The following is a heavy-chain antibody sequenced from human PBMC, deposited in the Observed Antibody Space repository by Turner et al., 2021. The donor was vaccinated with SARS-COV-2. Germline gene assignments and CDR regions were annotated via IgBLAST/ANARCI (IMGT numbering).Heavy chain of an antibody. V-gene: IGHV3-30-3*02. J-gene: IGHJ6*02. CDR1: GFIFSKFA. CDR2: MSFPGSNK. D-gene: IGHD5-18*01. CDR3: VKDISEYGYGFDGLAV. Sequence: QVQLVESGGDVVQPWRSLRLSCAASGFIFSKFAMHWVRQAPGKGLEWVAGMSFPGSNKYYADSVKGRFTISRDNSKNTLYLQMNSLRPEDTAVYYCVKDISEYGYGFDGLAVWGQGTTVTVSS.